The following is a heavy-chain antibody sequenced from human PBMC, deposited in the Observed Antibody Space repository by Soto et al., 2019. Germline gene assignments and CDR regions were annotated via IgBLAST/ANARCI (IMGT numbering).Heavy chain of an antibody. J-gene: IGHJ4*02. Sequence: GASVKVSCKTSGYSFTSYAMHWVRQAPGQRLEWLGWINADNGDTKYSQKFSGRVTITRDTSANTAFMELSSLRSEDTAMYYCARELQGLYYFDFWGQGTLVTVPS. CDR1: GYSFTSYA. V-gene: IGHV1-3*01. CDR3: ARELQGLYYFDF. D-gene: IGHD4-4*01. CDR2: INADNGDT.